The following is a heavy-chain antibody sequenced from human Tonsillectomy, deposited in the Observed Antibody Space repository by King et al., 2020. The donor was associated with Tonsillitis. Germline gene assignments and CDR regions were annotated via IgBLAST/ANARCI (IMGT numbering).Heavy chain of an antibody. D-gene: IGHD2-2*01. J-gene: IGHJ6*02. Sequence: VQLVESGGGVVQSGGSLRLPCAASGFTFSSYGMHWVRQAPGKGLEWVAFIRYDGSNKYYADSVKGRFTISRDNSKNTLYVQMNSLRAEDTAVYYCAKDYLDCSNTSCYSFHFYGMDVWGQGTTVTVSS. CDR1: GFTFSSYG. CDR3: AKDYLDCSNTSCYSFHFYGMDV. CDR2: IRYDGSNK. V-gene: IGHV3-30*02.